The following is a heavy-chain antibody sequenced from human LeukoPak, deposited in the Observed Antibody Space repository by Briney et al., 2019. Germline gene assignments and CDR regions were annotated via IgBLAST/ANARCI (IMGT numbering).Heavy chain of an antibody. CDR2: INHSGST. D-gene: IGHD1-26*01. V-gene: IGHV4-34*01. CDR1: GGSFSGYY. Sequence: SETLSLTCAVYGGSFSGYYWSWIRQPPGEGLEWIGEINHSGSTNYNPSLKSRVTISVDTSKNQFSLKLTSVTAADTAVYYCARGVNSGYFDYCGQGTLVTVSS. CDR3: ARGVNSGYFDY. J-gene: IGHJ4*02.